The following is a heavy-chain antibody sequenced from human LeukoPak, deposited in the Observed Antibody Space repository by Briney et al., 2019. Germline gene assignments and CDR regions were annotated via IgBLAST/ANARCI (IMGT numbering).Heavy chain of an antibody. CDR2: ISSSSSYV. V-gene: IGHV3-21*01. D-gene: IGHD3-10*01. CDR3: ARDLRAMVRGVIHY. CDR1: GFTFSSYS. Sequence: GGSLRLSCAASGFTFSSYSMNWVRQAPGKGLEWVSSISSSSSYVYYADSVKGRFTISRDNAKNSLYLQMNSLRAEDTAVYYCARDLRAMVRGVIHYWGQGTLVTVSS. J-gene: IGHJ4*02.